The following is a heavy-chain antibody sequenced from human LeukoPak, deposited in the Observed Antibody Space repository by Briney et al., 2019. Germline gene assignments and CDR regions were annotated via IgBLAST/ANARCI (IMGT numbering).Heavy chain of an antibody. D-gene: IGHD3-3*01. CDR2: ISAYNGNT. V-gene: IGHV1-18*01. J-gene: IGHJ4*02. Sequence: ASVKVSCKASGYTFTTYYISWVRQAPGQGLEWMGWISAYNGNTNYAQKFQGRVTMTTDTSTSTAYMELGSLRSDDTAVYYCATGIGTLWSGYYHDFWGQGTLVTVSS. CDR1: GYTFTTYY. CDR3: ATGIGTLWSGYYHDF.